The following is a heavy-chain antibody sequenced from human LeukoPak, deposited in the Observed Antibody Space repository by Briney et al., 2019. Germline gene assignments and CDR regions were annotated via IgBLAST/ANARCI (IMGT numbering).Heavy chain of an antibody. Sequence: SETLSLTCTVSGYSINSGYYWGWIRQPPGKGPEWIGSIYHSGSTYYNPSLKSRVTISVDTSKNQFSLKLSSVTAADTAVYYCARVSSPRGYYYYMDVWGKGTTVTVSS. CDR3: ARVSSPRGYYYYMDV. V-gene: IGHV4-38-2*02. CDR2: IYHSGST. D-gene: IGHD6-6*01. J-gene: IGHJ6*03. CDR1: GYSINSGYY.